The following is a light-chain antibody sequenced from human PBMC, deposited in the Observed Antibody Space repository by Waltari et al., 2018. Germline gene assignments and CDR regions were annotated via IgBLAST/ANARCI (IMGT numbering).Light chain of an antibody. CDR2: DVS. Sequence: QSALTQPASVSGSPGQSITISCTRSSSDLGGYSFVSWYQQHPVNAPKLMIYDVSHRPSGVSNRFSGSKSGNTASLTISGLQPEDEADYYCSSYTSIIPPFLFGTGTKVTVL. V-gene: IGLV2-14*01. J-gene: IGLJ1*01. CDR3: SSYTSIIPPFL. CDR1: SSDLGGYSF.